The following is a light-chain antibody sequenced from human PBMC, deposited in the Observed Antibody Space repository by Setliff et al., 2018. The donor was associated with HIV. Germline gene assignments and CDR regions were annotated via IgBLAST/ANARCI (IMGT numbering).Light chain of an antibody. CDR3: SSYTSSTTLV. CDR2: DVT. V-gene: IGLV2-18*02. Sequence: QSALTQPPSVSGSPGQSVTISCTGSSSDVGNYNRVSWYQQPPDTAPKLTIYDVTNRPSGVPERFSGSKSGNTASLTISGLQAEDEADYYCSSYTSSTTLVVGGGTK. J-gene: IGLJ2*01. CDR1: SSDVGNYNR.